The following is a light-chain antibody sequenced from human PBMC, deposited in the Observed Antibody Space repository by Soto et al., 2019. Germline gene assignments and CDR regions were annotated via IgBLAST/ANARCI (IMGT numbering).Light chain of an antibody. V-gene: IGKV2-24*01. Sequence: DIVMTQSPLSSPVTLGQPASISCRSSESLVHSDGNTYLSWLHQRPGQTPRLLIYKISKRLPGVPERISGSGAGTEFTLKISRVEAEDVGIYYCLQATQFSWTFGQGTKVEI. CDR3: LQATQFSWT. CDR1: ESLVHSDGNTY. J-gene: IGKJ1*01. CDR2: KIS.